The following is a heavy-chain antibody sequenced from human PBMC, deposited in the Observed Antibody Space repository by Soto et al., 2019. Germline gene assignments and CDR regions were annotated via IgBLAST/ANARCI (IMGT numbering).Heavy chain of an antibody. CDR2: INHSGST. J-gene: IGHJ4*02. D-gene: IGHD3-22*01. CDR1: GGSFSGYY. V-gene: IGHV4-34*01. Sequence: PSETLSLTCAVYGGSFSGYYWSWIRQPPGKGLEWIGEINHSGSTNYNPSLKSRVTISVDTSKNQFSLKLSSVTAADTAVYYCARSGWYYYGSSGYFDYWGQGTLVTVSS. CDR3: ARSGWYYYGSSGYFDY.